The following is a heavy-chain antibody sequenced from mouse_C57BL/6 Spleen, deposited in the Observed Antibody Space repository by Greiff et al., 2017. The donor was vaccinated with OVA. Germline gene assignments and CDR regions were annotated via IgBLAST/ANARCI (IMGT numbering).Heavy chain of an antibody. CDR3: ARGPYYFDY. Sequence: QVQLQQPGAELVMPGASVKLSCKASGYTFTSYWMHWVKQRPGQGLEWIGEIDPSDSYTNYNQKFKGKSTLTVDKSSSTAYMPLSSLTSEDSADYYCARGPYYFDYWGQGTTLTVSS. V-gene: IGHV1-69*01. CDR1: GYTFTSYW. CDR2: IDPSDSYT. J-gene: IGHJ2*01.